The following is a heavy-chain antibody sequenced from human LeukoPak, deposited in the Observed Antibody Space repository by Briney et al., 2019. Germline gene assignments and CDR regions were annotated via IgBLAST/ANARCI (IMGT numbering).Heavy chain of an antibody. J-gene: IGHJ4*02. D-gene: IGHD3-10*01. CDR3: ARGLTYYYGSGSSRPADY. CDR2: INHSGST. V-gene: IGHV4-34*01. CDR1: GGSFSGYY. Sequence: PSETLSLTCAVYGGSFSGYYWSWIRQPPGKGLEWIGEINHSGSTNYNPSLKSRVTISVDTSKNQFPLKLSSVTAADTAVYYCARGLTYYYGSGSSRPADYWGQGTLVTVSS.